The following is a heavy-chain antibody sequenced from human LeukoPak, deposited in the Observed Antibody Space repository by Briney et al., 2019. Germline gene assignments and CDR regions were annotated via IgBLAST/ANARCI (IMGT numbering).Heavy chain of an antibody. Sequence: SETLSLTCTVSGDSVSSTGYYWGWLRQPPGKGLEWIGSISYSGNTYYNPSLGSRATISVDTSKSQFSLKLRSVTAADTAIFYCARTFWYDGSAFPLFFQPWGQGTLVTVSS. CDR2: ISYSGNT. J-gene: IGHJ1*01. CDR3: ARTFWYDGSAFPLFFQP. V-gene: IGHV4-39*01. CDR1: GDSVSSTGYY. D-gene: IGHD3-10*01.